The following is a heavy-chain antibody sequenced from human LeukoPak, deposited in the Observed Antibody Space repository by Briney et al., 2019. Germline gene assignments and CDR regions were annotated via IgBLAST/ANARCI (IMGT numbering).Heavy chain of an antibody. CDR2: IYYSGST. V-gene: IGHV4-39*07. CDR1: GGSISSSGYY. J-gene: IGHJ4*02. Sequence: SETLSLTCTVSGGSISSSGYYWGWIRQPPGKGLEWIASIYYSGSTYYNPSLKSRVTISVDTSKNQFSLKLSSVTAADTAVYYCARGRPVNYCSSTSCRKFDYWGQGTLVTVSS. CDR3: ARGRPVNYCSSTSCRKFDY. D-gene: IGHD2-2*01.